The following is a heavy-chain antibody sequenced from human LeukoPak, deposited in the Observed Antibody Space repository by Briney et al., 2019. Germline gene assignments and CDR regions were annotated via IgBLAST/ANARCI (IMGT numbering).Heavy chain of an antibody. CDR3: ARDDCSGGSCYSYYGMDV. CDR2: ISSSGSTI. CDR1: GFTFSSYE. V-gene: IGHV3-48*03. Sequence: PGGSLRLSCAASGFTFSSYEMNWVRQAPGKGLEWVSYISSSGSTIYYADSVKGRFTISRDNAKNPLYLQMNSLRAEDTAVYYCARDDCSGGSCYSYYGMDVWGKGTTVTVSS. J-gene: IGHJ6*04. D-gene: IGHD2-15*01.